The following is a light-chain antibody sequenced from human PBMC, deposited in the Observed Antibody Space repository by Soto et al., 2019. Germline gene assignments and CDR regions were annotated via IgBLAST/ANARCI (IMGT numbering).Light chain of an antibody. CDR3: QQYTDGPPLT. CDR2: AAS. V-gene: IGKV3-15*01. CDR1: QSVDIN. Sequence: EIVMTQSPATLSVSPGERATLSCRASQSVDINLDWYQQKPGQAPRLLIYAASSKAPSIPARFSGSGSGTEFTLTISSLQSEDFAVYHCQQYTDGPPLTFGGGTKVEI. J-gene: IGKJ4*01.